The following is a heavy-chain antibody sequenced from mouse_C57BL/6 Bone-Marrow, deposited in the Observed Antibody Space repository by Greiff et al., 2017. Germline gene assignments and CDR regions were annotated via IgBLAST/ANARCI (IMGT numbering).Heavy chain of an antibody. Sequence: VKLQESGPELVKPGASVKISCKASGYAFSSSWMNWVKQRPGKGLEWIGRIYPGDGDTNYKGKCKGKATLTADKSSSTAYMQLSSLTSEDSAVYFCARDPHYYGSSSHWYFDVWGTGTTVTVSS. CDR3: ARDPHYYGSSSHWYFDV. V-gene: IGHV1-82*01. CDR2: IYPGDGDT. CDR1: GYAFSSSW. D-gene: IGHD1-1*01. J-gene: IGHJ1*03.